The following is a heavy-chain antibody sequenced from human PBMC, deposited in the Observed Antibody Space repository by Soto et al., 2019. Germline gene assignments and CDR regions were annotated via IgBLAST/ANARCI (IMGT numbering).Heavy chain of an antibody. CDR2: IYYSGST. Sequence: SETLSLTCTVSGGSISSYYWSWIRQPPGKGLEWIGYIYYSGSTNYNPSLKSRVTISVDTSKNQFSLKLSSVTAADTAVYYCARRGIAVSYYYMDVWGKGTTVTVSS. J-gene: IGHJ6*03. D-gene: IGHD6-19*01. V-gene: IGHV4-59*01. CDR3: ARRGIAVSYYYMDV. CDR1: GGSISSYY.